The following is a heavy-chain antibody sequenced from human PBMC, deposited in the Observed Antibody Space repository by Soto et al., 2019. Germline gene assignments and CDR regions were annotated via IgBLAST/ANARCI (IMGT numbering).Heavy chain of an antibody. CDR1: GFTFTTYW. D-gene: IGHD6-19*01. V-gene: IGHV3-7*01. CDR3: ARVYPGGGWPYHYYGMDV. Sequence: GGSLRLSCAASGFTFTTYWMSWVRQAPGKGLEWVANIKQDGSEKYYVDSVKGRFTISRDNAKNSLYLQMNSLRAEDTALYYCARVYPGGGWPYHYYGMDVWGQGTTVTVSS. J-gene: IGHJ6*02. CDR2: IKQDGSEK.